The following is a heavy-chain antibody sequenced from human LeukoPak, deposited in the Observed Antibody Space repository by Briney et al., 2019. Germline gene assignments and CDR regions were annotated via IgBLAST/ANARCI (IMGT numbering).Heavy chain of an antibody. CDR3: ARGYSSSWVIGYYYYMDV. Sequence: GGSLRLSCAASGFIFNSYSMNWVRQAPGKGLEWVSFISSSSGHTYYADSVKGRFTISRDNSKNTLYLQMNSLRAEDTAVYYCARGYSSSWVIGYYYYMDVWGKGTTVTVSS. CDR2: ISSSSGHT. CDR1: GFIFNSYS. J-gene: IGHJ6*03. V-gene: IGHV3-21*04. D-gene: IGHD6-6*01.